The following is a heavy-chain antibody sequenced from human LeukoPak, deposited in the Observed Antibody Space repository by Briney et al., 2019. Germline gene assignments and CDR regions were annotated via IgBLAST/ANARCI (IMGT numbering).Heavy chain of an antibody. D-gene: IGHD6-19*01. V-gene: IGHV3-64*01. CDR3: AREGVPGTTDY. Sequence: GGSLRLSCAASGLIFSSYSMHWVRQAPGKGLESVSAISSNGGSTYYANSVRGRFTISRDNSKNTLYLQMGSLRAEDLAVYYCAREGVPGTTDYWGQGTLVTVSS. CDR2: ISSNGGST. CDR1: GLIFSSYS. J-gene: IGHJ4*02.